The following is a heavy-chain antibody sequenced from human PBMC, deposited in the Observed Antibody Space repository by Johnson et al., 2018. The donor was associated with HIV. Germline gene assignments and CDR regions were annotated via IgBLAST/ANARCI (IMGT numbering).Heavy chain of an antibody. Sequence: QVQLVESGGGVVQPGTSLTLSCAASGFPFRDSAMHWVRQAPGRGMEWLAVIIFDGVYKHHAESVRGRFTISRDNFKATLYLQMNSQRAEDTAVYYCARDRFSSTSCIDAFDIWGQGTMVTVSS. D-gene: IGHD2-2*01. CDR1: GFPFRDSA. CDR3: ARDRFSSTSCIDAFDI. J-gene: IGHJ3*02. CDR2: IIFDGVYK. V-gene: IGHV3-30-3*01.